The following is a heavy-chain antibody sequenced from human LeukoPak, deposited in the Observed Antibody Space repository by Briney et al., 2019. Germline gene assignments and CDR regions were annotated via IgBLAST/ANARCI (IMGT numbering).Heavy chain of an antibody. CDR3: ARVGRGATPGY. D-gene: IGHD1-26*01. Sequence: GGSLRLSCVVSGFTFTSYEMHWVRQAPGKGLEWVSYISSSSGSIKNYADSVKGRFTISRDNAKNSLYLQMNSLRAEDTAVYYCARVGRGATPGYWGQGTLVTVSS. CDR1: GFTFTSYE. J-gene: IGHJ4*02. CDR2: ISSSSGSIK. V-gene: IGHV3-48*03.